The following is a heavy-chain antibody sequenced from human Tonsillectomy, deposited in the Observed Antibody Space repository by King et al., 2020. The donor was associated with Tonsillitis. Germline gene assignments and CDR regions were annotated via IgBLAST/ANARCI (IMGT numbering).Heavy chain of an antibody. CDR3: ARVRRTGEGNSRAETWSDP. J-gene: IGHJ5*02. CDR1: GGSISTGDYY. V-gene: IGHV4-30-4*01. D-gene: IGHD6-13*01. Sequence: VQLQESGPGLVKPSQTLSLTCTVSGGSISTGDYYWSWIRQPPGKGLEWIGYIYYSGSTYYNPSLQSRVTLSVDTSKNQFSLRLNSVTAADTAVYYCARVRRTGEGNSRAETWSDPGAQGPLV. CDR2: IYYSGST.